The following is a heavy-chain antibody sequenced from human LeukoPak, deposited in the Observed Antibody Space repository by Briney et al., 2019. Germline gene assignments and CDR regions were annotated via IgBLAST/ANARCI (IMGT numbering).Heavy chain of an antibody. Sequence: ASVKVSCKASGYTFTSYGISWVRQAPGQGLEWMGWISAYNGNTNYARKLQGRVTMTTDTSTSTAYMELRSLRSDDTAVYYCARDNGIAAAGTGWFDPWGQGTLVTVSS. CDR3: ARDNGIAAAGTGWFDP. CDR1: GYTFTSYG. V-gene: IGHV1-18*01. CDR2: ISAYNGNT. J-gene: IGHJ5*02. D-gene: IGHD6-13*01.